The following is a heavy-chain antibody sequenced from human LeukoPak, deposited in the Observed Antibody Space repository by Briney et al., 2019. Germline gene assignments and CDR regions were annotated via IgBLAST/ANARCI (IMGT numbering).Heavy chain of an antibody. Sequence: SVKVSRKASGGTYSSYAISWVRQAPGQGLEWMGGIIPIFGTANYAQKFQGRVTITADKSTSTAYMELSSLRSEDTAVYYCARDYYDSSRYYYGYYYMDVWGKGTTVTVSS. CDR2: IIPIFGTA. D-gene: IGHD3-22*01. CDR1: GGTYSSYA. J-gene: IGHJ6*03. CDR3: ARDYYDSSRYYYGYYYMDV. V-gene: IGHV1-69*06.